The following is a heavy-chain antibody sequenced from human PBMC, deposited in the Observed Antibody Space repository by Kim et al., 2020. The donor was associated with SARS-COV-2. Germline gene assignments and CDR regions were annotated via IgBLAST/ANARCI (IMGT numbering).Heavy chain of an antibody. CDR2: ISDDGSKT. J-gene: IGHJ4*02. CDR1: GFTFNTYA. Sequence: GGSLRLSCAASGFTFNTYAMRWVRQAPGKGLEWVSGISDDGSKTYYADSVKGRFTISRDNSKNMLYLQMNNLRIEDTAVYYCAKSFSVSYFGYYYWCQGSLVAVAS. CDR3: AKSFSVSYFGYYY. V-gene: IGHV3-30*18. D-gene: IGHD1-26*01.